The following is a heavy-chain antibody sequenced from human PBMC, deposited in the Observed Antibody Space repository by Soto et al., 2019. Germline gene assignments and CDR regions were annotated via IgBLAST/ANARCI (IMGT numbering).Heavy chain of an antibody. CDR2: IRNRANSYST. CDR1: GFTLSDHY. V-gene: IGHV3-72*01. D-gene: IGHD3-10*01. J-gene: IGHJ5*02. Sequence: PGGSLRLSCAGSGFTLSDHYIDWVRQAPGKGLEWLGRIRNRANSYSTEYAASVRGRFTISRDDSNNLLYLHMSSLKTEDTAVYYCATIDMVEKFDPRGQGILVTVSS. CDR3: ATIDMVEKFDP.